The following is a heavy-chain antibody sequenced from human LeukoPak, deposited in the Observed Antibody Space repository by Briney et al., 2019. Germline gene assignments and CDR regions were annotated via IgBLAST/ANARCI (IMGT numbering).Heavy chain of an antibody. Sequence: SETLSPTCTVSGGSVSSGSYYWSWIRQPPGKGLEWIGYIYYSGSTNYNPSLKSRVTISVDTSKNQFSLKLSSVTAADTAVYYCAREVVVIAAFDYWGQGTLVTVSS. CDR1: GGSVSSGSYY. V-gene: IGHV4-61*01. CDR3: AREVVVIAAFDY. D-gene: IGHD2-21*01. CDR2: IYYSGST. J-gene: IGHJ4*02.